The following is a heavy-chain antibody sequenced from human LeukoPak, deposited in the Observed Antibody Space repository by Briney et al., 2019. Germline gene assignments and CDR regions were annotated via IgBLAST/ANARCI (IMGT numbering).Heavy chain of an antibody. CDR2: ISGSGGST. CDR3: AKEPYDFWSGLGGDNWFDP. CDR1: GFTFSTYA. Sequence: PGGSLRLSCAASGFTFSTYAVSWVRQAPGKGLEWVSAISGSGGSTYYADSVKGRFTISRDNSKNTLYLQMNSLRAEDTAVYYCAKEPYDFWSGLGGDNWFDPWGQGTLVTVSS. J-gene: IGHJ5*02. D-gene: IGHD3-3*01. V-gene: IGHV3-23*01.